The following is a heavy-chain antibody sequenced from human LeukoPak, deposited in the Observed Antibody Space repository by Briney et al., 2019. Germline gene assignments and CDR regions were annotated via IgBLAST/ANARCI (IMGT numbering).Heavy chain of an antibody. V-gene: IGHV3-23*01. CDR1: GFTFNIYG. Sequence: TGGSLRLSCVASGFTFNIYGMSWVRQAPGKGLEWVSSVSGGGDIHYAGSVKGRFTGYRDDAKNTVYLQMNSLRVEDTAIYFCAKDATPRNRLWDHFDSWGQGTLVSVSS. CDR3: AKDATPRNRLWDHFDS. D-gene: IGHD2-21*01. J-gene: IGHJ4*02. CDR2: VSGGGDI.